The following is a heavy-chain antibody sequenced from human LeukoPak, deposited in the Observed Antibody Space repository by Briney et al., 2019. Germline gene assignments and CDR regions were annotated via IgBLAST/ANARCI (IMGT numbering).Heavy chain of an antibody. Sequence: GGSLRLSCAASGFTFSSYAMSWVRQAPGKGLEWVSVISGSGGSTYYADSVKGRFTISRDNSKNTLYLQMNSLRAEDTAVYYCAKDRRYGSGSYYRYFDYWGQGTLVTVSS. CDR3: AKDRRYGSGSYYRYFDY. V-gene: IGHV3-23*01. CDR2: ISGSGGST. J-gene: IGHJ4*02. D-gene: IGHD3-10*01. CDR1: GFTFSSYA.